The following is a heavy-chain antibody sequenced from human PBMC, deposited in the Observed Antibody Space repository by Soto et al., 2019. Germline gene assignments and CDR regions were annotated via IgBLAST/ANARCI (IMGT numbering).Heavy chain of an antibody. J-gene: IGHJ4*02. CDR3: ARERSYGLDY. CDR1: GYTFTSYD. V-gene: IGHV1-8*01. Sequence: ASVKVACKASGYTFTSYDINWVRQATGQGLEWMGWMNPNSGNTVYAQKFQGRVTMTRNTSISTAYMELSSLRSEDTAVYYCARERSYGLDYWGQGTLVTVSS. D-gene: IGHD5-18*01. CDR2: MNPNSGNT.